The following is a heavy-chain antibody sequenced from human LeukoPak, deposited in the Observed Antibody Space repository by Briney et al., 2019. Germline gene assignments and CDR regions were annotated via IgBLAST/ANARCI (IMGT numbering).Heavy chain of an antibody. D-gene: IGHD6-19*01. CDR3: AREDSSGWADY. CDR2: ITSGGGTI. Sequence: PGGSLRLSCAASGFTFSVYEMNWVRQAPGKGLEWFSYITSGGGTIYYADSVKGRFTISRDNAKNSLYLQMNSLRAEDTAVYYCAREDSSGWADYWGQGTLVTVSS. CDR1: GFTFSVYE. J-gene: IGHJ4*02. V-gene: IGHV3-48*03.